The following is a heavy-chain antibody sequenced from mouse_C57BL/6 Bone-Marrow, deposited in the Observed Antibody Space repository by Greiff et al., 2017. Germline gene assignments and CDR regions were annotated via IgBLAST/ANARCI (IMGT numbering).Heavy chain of an antibody. CDR3: ARHEGPSWYFDV. CDR1: GFTFSSYT. V-gene: IGHV5-9*01. CDR2: ISGGGGNT. Sequence: EVKLVESGGGLVKPGGSLKLSCAASGFTFSSYTMSWVRQTPEKRLEWVATISGGGGNTYYPDSVKGRFTISRDNAKNTLYLQMSSLRSEDTALYYCARHEGPSWYFDVWGTGTTVTVSS. J-gene: IGHJ1*03.